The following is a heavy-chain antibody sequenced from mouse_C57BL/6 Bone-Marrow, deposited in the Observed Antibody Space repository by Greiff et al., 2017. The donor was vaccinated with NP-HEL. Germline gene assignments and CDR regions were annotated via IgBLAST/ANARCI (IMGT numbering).Heavy chain of an antibody. J-gene: IGHJ4*01. D-gene: IGHD2-1*01. V-gene: IGHV1-82*01. Sequence: VQLKESGPELVKPGASVKISCKASGYAFSSSWMNWVKQRPGKGLEWIGRIYPGDGDTNYNGKFKGKATLTADKSSSTAYMQLSSLTSEDSAVYFCARWAIYYGNYYAMDYWGKGTSVTVSS. CDR2: IYPGDGDT. CDR1: GYAFSSSW. CDR3: ARWAIYYGNYYAMDY.